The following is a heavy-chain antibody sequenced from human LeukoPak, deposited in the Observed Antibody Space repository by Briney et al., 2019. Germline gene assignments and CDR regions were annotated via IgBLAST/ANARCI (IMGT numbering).Heavy chain of an antibody. CDR3: GRATYYDFWSGPIYYFDY. J-gene: IGHJ4*02. CDR2: IWYDASNK. CDR1: GFSFSTYG. V-gene: IGHV3-33*01. Sequence: GRSLRLSCVASGFSFSTYGMHWVRQAPGKGLEWVAVIWYDASNKYYADSVKGRFTVSRDNSKNTLYLQMDSLRVEDTALYYCGRATYYDFWSGPIYYFDYWGQGTLVTVSS. D-gene: IGHD3-3*01.